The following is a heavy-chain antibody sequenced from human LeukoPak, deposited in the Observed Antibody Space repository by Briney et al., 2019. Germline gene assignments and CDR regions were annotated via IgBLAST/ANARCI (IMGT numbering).Heavy chain of an antibody. J-gene: IGHJ5*02. V-gene: IGHV4-39*01. CDR3: ARHQWLESNWFDP. D-gene: IGHD6-19*01. Sequence: SETLSLTCTVSGGSIGSSGYYWGWIRQPPGKGLEWIGSIYYSGSTYFNPSLKSRVTISVDTSKNQFSLKLSSVTAADTAMYYCARHQWLESNWFDPWGQGTLVTVSS. CDR2: IYYSGST. CDR1: GGSIGSSGYY.